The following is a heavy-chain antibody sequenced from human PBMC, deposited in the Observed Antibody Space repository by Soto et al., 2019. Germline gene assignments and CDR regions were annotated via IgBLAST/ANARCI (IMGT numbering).Heavy chain of an antibody. CDR1: GGSFSGYY. D-gene: IGHD3-9*01. Sequence: QVQLQQWGAGLLKPSETLSLTCAVYGGSFSGYYWSWIRQPPGKGLEWIGEINHSGSTNYNPSLKSRVTISVDTSKNQFSLKLSSVTAADTAVYYCATLRRYFDWSTYYYYGMDVWGQGTTVTVSS. J-gene: IGHJ6*02. CDR2: INHSGST. CDR3: ATLRRYFDWSTYYYYGMDV. V-gene: IGHV4-34*01.